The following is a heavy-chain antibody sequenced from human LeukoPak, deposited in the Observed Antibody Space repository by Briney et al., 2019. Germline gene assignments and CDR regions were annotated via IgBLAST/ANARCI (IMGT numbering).Heavy chain of an antibody. J-gene: IGHJ4*02. CDR2: ISAYNGNT. Sequence: ASVTVSCKASGYTFTSYGISWVRQAPGQGLEWMGWISAYNGNTNYAQKLQGRVTMTTDTSTSTAYMELRSLRSDDTAVYYCARSETTYYDFWSGYYPYFDYWGQGTLVTVSS. CDR3: ARSETTYYDFWSGYYPYFDY. V-gene: IGHV1-18*01. D-gene: IGHD3-3*01. CDR1: GYTFTSYG.